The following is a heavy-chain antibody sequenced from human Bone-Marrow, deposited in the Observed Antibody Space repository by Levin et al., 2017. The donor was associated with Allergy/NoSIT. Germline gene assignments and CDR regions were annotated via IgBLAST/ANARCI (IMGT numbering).Heavy chain of an antibody. V-gene: IGHV3-48*02. D-gene: IGHD6-19*01. Sequence: GESLKISCAASGFTFSSYSLNWVRQAPGKGLEWVSYISSTGSTIYYADSVKGRITISRDNAENSLYLQMNSLRDEDTAVYYCARGGSSGRGRFDYWGQGTLVTVSS. J-gene: IGHJ4*02. CDR3: ARGGSSGRGRFDY. CDR1: GFTFSSYS. CDR2: ISSTGSTI.